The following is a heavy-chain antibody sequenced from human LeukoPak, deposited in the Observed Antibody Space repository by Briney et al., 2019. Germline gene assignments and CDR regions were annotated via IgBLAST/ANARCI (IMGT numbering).Heavy chain of an antibody. CDR3: TRTPLVGAIGY. J-gene: IGHJ4*02. CDR1: GFTVSSNE. D-gene: IGHD1-26*01. V-gene: IGHV3-66*01. Sequence: GGSLRLSCAASGFTVSSNEMSWVRQAPGKGLEWVSVIYSGGSTFYADSVKGRFIISRDNSKNTVYLQMDSLRAEDTAVYYCTRTPLVGAIGYWGQGTLVTVSS. CDR2: IYSGGST.